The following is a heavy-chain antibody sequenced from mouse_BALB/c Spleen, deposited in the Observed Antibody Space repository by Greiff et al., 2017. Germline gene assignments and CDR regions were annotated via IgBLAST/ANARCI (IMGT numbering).Heavy chain of an antibody. V-gene: IGHV5-9*03. D-gene: IGHD1-2*01. CDR1: GFTFSSYT. J-gene: IGHJ2*01. CDR3: ARYYGYYFDY. CDR2: ISSGGGNT. Sequence: EVKLVESGGGLVKPGGSLKLSCAASGFTFSSYTMSWVRQTPEKRLEWVATISSGGGNTYYPDSVKGRFTISRDNAKNNLYLQMSSLRSEDTALYYCARYYGYYFDYWGQGTTLTVSS.